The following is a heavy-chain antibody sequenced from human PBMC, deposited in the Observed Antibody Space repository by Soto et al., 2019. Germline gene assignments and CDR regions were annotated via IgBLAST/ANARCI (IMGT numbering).Heavy chain of an antibody. V-gene: IGHV1-18*01. J-gene: IGHJ4*02. CDR2: MNPNSGNT. CDR3: ARDVNKGLIDY. CDR1: GGTFSSYA. Sequence: ASVKVSCKASGGTFSSYAINWVRQATGQGLEWMGWMNPNSGNTNYAQKLQGRVTMTTDTSTSTAYMELRSLRSDDTAVYYCARDVNKGLIDYWGQGTLVTVSS.